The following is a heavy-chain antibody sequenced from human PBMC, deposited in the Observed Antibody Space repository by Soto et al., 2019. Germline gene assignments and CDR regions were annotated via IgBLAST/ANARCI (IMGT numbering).Heavy chain of an antibody. CDR2: IRSKTYGGTT. Sequence: GGSLRLSCTTSGFTFCDYAMILFRQAPGKGLEWIGYIRSKTYGGTTEYAASVKGRFTISRDDSKRVAHLQMNSLESEDTAVYYCARRKYLDYWGQGIVVTVSS. CDR3: ARRKYLDY. J-gene: IGHJ4*02. V-gene: IGHV3-49*03. CDR1: GFTFCDYA.